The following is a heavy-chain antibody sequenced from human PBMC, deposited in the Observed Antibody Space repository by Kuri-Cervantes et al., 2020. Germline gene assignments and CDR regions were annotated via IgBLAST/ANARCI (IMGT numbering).Heavy chain of an antibody. CDR2: ISSSSSYI. Sequence: GGSLRLSCAASGFTFSSYSKNWVRQAPGKGLEWVSSISSSSSYIYYADSVKGRFTISRDNAKNSLYLQMNSLRAEDTAVYYCARDGAGRGHYYYMDVWGKGTTVTVSS. V-gene: IGHV3-21*01. CDR3: ARDGAGRGHYYYMDV. CDR1: GFTFSSYS. D-gene: IGHD6-13*01. J-gene: IGHJ6*03.